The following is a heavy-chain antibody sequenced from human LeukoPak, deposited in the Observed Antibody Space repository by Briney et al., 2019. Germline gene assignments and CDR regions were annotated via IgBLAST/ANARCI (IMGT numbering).Heavy chain of an antibody. CDR3: ARGANVISYYYGMDV. Sequence: GGSLRLSCAASGFTFSSYAMHWVRQAPGKGLEWVAVISYDGSNKYYADSVKGRFTISGDNSKNTLYLQMNSLRAEDTAVYYCARGANVISYYYGMDVWGQGTTVTVSS. J-gene: IGHJ6*02. CDR1: GFTFSSYA. D-gene: IGHD3-16*02. V-gene: IGHV3-30-3*01. CDR2: ISYDGSNK.